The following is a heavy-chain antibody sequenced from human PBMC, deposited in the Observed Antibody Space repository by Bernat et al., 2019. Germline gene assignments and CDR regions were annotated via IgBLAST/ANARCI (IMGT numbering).Heavy chain of an antibody. V-gene: IGHV1-3*01. CDR3: ARAPRSGWYGSEYFQH. CDR1: GYTFTSYA. D-gene: IGHD6-19*01. J-gene: IGHJ1*01. CDR2: INAGNGNT. Sequence: QVQLVQSGAEVKKPGASVKVSCKASGYTFTSYAMHWVRQAPGQRLEWMGWINAGNGNTKYSQKFQGRVTITRVTSASTAYMELSSLRSEDTAVYYCARAPRSGWYGSEYFQHWGQGTLVTVSS.